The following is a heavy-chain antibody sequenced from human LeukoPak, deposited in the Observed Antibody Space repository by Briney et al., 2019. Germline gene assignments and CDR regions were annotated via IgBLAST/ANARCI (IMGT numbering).Heavy chain of an antibody. V-gene: IGHV3-11*05. D-gene: IGHD3-10*01. CDR1: GFTFSDYY. CDR2: ISSSSSYT. Sequence: PGGSLRLSCAASGFTFSDYYMSWIRQAPGKGLEWVSYISSSSSYTNYADSVKGRFTISRDNAKNSLYLQMNSLRAEDTAVYYCARGLGINGLALDMWGQGTMVTVSS. CDR3: ARGLGINGLALDM. J-gene: IGHJ3*02.